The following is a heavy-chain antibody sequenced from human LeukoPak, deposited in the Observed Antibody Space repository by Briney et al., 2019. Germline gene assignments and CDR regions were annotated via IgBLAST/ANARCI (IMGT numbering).Heavy chain of an antibody. CDR3: AKDNVLRYFDWLAHFDY. J-gene: IGHJ4*02. Sequence: PGGSLRLSRAASGFTFSNYGMHWVRQAPGKGLEWVAFIRYDGSNTYYADSVKGRFTISRDNSKNTLYLQMNSLRAEDTAVYHCAKDNVLRYFDWLAHFDYWGQGALVTVSS. D-gene: IGHD3-9*01. CDR2: IRYDGSNT. CDR1: GFTFSNYG. V-gene: IGHV3-30*02.